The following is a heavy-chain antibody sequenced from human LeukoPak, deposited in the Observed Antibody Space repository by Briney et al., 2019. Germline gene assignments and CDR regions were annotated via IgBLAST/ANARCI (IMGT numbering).Heavy chain of an antibody. CDR3: ATEYSSSGH. Sequence: NPSETLSLTCAVYGGSFSGYYWSWIRQPPGKGLEWIGEINHSGSTNYNPSLKSRVTISVDTSKNQFSLKLSSVTAADTAVYYCATEYSSSGHWGQGTLVTVSS. D-gene: IGHD6-13*01. CDR2: INHSGST. CDR1: GGSFSGYY. V-gene: IGHV4-34*01. J-gene: IGHJ4*02.